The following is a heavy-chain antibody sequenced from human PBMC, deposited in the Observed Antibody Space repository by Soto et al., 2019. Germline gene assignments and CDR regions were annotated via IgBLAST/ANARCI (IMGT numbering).Heavy chain of an antibody. CDR3: AKDATRSSGWYHFDY. CDR2: INASGDST. V-gene: IGHV3-23*01. J-gene: IGHJ4*02. CDR1: GFTFTSFA. Sequence: PGGSLRLSCAASGFTFTSFAMGWVRQAPGKGLEWVSVINASGDSTYYADSVKGRFTISRDNSKNTLYLQMNSLRAEDTAIYYCAKDATRSSGWYHFDYWGQGALVTVSS. D-gene: IGHD6-19*01.